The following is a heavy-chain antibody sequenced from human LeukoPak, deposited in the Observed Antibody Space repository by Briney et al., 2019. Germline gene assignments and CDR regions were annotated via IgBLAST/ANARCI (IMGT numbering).Heavy chain of an antibody. CDR3: AKVSYYDSSGEIDY. Sequence: GGTLRLSCAASGFTFSSYGMSWVRQAPGKGLEWVSAISGSGGSTYYADSVKGRFTISRDNSKSTLYLQMNSLRAEDTAVYYCAKVSYYDSSGEIDYWGQGTLVTVSS. V-gene: IGHV3-23*01. CDR2: ISGSGGST. J-gene: IGHJ4*02. D-gene: IGHD3-22*01. CDR1: GFTFSSYG.